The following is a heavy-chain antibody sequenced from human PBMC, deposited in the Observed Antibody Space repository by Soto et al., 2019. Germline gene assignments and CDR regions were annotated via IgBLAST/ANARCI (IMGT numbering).Heavy chain of an antibody. V-gene: IGHV3-7*04. CDR3: ARGDYDDSSGPFSDAFDI. Sequence: GGSLRLSCAASGFTFNSNWMSWFRQAPGKGLEWVSNINPDGSQKWYVDSVKGRFAISRDNAKNSLFLEMNNLRAEDTAVYYCARGDYDDSSGPFSDAFDIWGQGTMVTVSS. CDR2: INPDGSQK. J-gene: IGHJ3*02. D-gene: IGHD3-22*01. CDR1: GFTFNSNW.